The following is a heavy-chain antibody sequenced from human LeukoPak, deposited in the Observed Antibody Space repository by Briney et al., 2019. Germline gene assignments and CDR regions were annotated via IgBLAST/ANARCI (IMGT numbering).Heavy chain of an antibody. V-gene: IGHV3-9*01. Sequence: GGSLRLSCAASGFTFDDYAMHWVRQAPGKGLEWVSGISWNSDSIDYADSVKGRFTISRDNAKNTLYLQMNSLRAEDTAVYYCAKDPDIAVAGTFDYWGQGTLVTVSS. CDR3: AKDPDIAVAGTFDY. J-gene: IGHJ4*02. CDR1: GFTFDDYA. CDR2: ISWNSDSI. D-gene: IGHD6-19*01.